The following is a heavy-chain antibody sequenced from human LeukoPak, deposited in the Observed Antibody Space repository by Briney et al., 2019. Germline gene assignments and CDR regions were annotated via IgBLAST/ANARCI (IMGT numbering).Heavy chain of an antibody. D-gene: IGHD6-6*01. CDR2: ISAYNGNT. CDR1: GYTFTSYG. J-gene: IGHJ4*02. V-gene: IGHV1-18*01. Sequence: ASVKVSCKASGYTFTSYGISWVRQAPGQGLEWMGWISAYNGNTNYAQKLQGRVTMTTDTSTSTAYMELRSLRSDDTAVYYCARDPPIIAARPIFDYWGQGTLVTVSS. CDR3: ARDPPIIAARPIFDY.